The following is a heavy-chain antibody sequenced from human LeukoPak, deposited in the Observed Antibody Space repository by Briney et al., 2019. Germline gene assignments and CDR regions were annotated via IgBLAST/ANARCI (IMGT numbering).Heavy chain of an antibody. CDR1: EFTFSRYG. CDR2: ISSSSSYI. CDR3: ARGDYDSN. Sequence: NPGGSLRLSCAASEFTFSRYGMNWVRQAPGKGLEWVSSISSSSSYIYYADSVKGRFTISRDNAKNSLYLQMSSLRAEDTAVYYCARGDYDSNWGQGTLVTVSS. J-gene: IGHJ4*02. D-gene: IGHD3-22*01. V-gene: IGHV3-21*01.